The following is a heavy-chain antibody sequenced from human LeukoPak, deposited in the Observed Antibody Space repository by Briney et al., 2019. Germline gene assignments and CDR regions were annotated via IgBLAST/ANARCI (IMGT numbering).Heavy chain of an antibody. J-gene: IGHJ4*02. D-gene: IGHD3-22*01. CDR2: ISGSGYST. V-gene: IGHV3-23*01. CDR3: AKVRDSSGYYYDD. Sequence: GGSLRLSCAASGFTFSSYSMNWVRQAPGKGLEWVSGISGSGYSTYYADSVKGRFTISRDNSKNMLYLHMNSLRAEDTAVYYCAKVRDSSGYYYDDWGQGTLVTVSS. CDR1: GFTFSSYS.